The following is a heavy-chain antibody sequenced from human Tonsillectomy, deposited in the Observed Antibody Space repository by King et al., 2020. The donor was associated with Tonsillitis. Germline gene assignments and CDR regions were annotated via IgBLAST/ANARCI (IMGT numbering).Heavy chain of an antibody. CDR1: GASISNGDYY. V-gene: IGHV4-31*03. J-gene: IGHJ4*02. Sequence: QLQESGPGLVKPSQTLSLTCTVSGASISNGDYYWSWIRQHPGKGLEWIGYISYSGSTYYDPSLHSRVTMSVDTSKNQFSLKLSSLAAADSAVYYCASYAYTFWTSIGWGQGTLVTVSS. D-gene: IGHD3/OR15-3a*01. CDR2: ISYSGST. CDR3: ASYAYTFWTSIG.